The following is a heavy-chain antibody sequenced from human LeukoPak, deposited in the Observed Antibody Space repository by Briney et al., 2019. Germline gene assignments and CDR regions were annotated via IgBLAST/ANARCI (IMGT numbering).Heavy chain of an antibody. CDR2: IRYDGSNK. Sequence: GGSLRLSCAASGFTFSSYGMHWVRQAPGKWLEWVAFIRYDGSNKYYADSVKGRFTISRDNSKNTLYLQMNSLRAEDTAVYYCAKDRYIVVVPAAIGGFDYWGQGTLVTVSS. CDR3: AKDRYIVVVPAAIGGFDY. D-gene: IGHD2-2*01. V-gene: IGHV3-30*02. J-gene: IGHJ4*02. CDR1: GFTFSSYG.